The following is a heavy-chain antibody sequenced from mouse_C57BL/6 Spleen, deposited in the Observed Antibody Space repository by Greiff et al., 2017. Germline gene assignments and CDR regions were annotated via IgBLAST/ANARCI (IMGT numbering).Heavy chain of an antibody. CDR1: GYTFTSYW. J-gene: IGHJ4*01. CDR2: IDPSDSYT. CDR3: ARSGDSPYYAMDY. Sequence: VQLQQPGAELVKPGASVKLSCKASGYTFTSYWMQWVKQRPGQGLEWIGEIDPSDSYTNYNQKFKGKATLTVDTSSSTAYMQLSSLTSEDSAVYYCARSGDSPYYAMDYWGQGTSVTVSA. V-gene: IGHV1-50*01. D-gene: IGHD3-1*01.